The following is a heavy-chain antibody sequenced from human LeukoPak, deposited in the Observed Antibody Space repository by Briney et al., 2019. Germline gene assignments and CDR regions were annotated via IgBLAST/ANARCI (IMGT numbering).Heavy chain of an antibody. V-gene: IGHV4-39*07. CDR1: GGSISSSSYY. CDR3: ARSTRITMIVVVSDLDAFDI. D-gene: IGHD3-22*01. CDR2: IYYSGST. Sequence: SETLSLTCTVSGGSISSSSYYWGWIRQPPGKGLEWIGSIYYSGSTYYNPSLKSRVTISVDTSKNQFSLKLSSVTAADTAVYYCARSTRITMIVVVSDLDAFDIWGQGTMVTVSS. J-gene: IGHJ3*02.